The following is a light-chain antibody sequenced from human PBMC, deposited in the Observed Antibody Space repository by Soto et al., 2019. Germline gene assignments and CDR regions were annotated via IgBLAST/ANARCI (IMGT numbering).Light chain of an antibody. V-gene: IGKV4-1*01. CDR3: QQYYSTPPT. CDR2: WAS. Sequence: DIVMAQSPDSLAFSLGERATINCKSSQSVLYSSNNKNYLAWYQQKPGQPPKLLIYWASTRESGVPDRFSGSGSGTDFTLTISSLQAEDVAVYYCQQYYSTPPTFGQGTKVDI. CDR1: QSVLYSSNNKNY. J-gene: IGKJ1*01.